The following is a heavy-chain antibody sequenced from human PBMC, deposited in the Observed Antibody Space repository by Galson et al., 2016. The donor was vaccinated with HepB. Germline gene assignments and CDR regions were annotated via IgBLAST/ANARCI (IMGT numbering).Heavy chain of an antibody. CDR1: EFTFSSYA. CDR3: AKHVSGYYVSAHFDY. D-gene: IGHD3-22*01. CDR2: ISGRAGGT. V-gene: IGHV3-23*01. Sequence: SLRLSCAASEFTFSSYAMSWVRQAPGKGLEWVSAISGRAGGTNYADSVKGRFTISRDNSKNTLYLQMNSLRAEATAVYYCAKHVSGYYVSAHFDYWGQGTLVTVSS. J-gene: IGHJ4*02.